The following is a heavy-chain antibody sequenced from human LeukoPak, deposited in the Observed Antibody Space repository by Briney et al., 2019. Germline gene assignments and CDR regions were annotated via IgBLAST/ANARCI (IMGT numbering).Heavy chain of an antibody. Sequence: GGSLRLSCAASGFTFSSYAMSWVRQAPGKGLEWVSAISGSGGSTYYADSVKGRFTIPRDNAKNMLYLQMNSLRAEDTAVYHCASGGYYYDMDVWGKGTTVTVSS. CDR1: GFTFSSYA. V-gene: IGHV3-23*01. D-gene: IGHD3-10*01. CDR2: ISGSGGST. CDR3: ASGGYYYDMDV. J-gene: IGHJ6*03.